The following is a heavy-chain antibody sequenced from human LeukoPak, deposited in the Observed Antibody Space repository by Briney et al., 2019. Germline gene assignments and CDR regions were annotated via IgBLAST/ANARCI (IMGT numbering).Heavy chain of an antibody. CDR1: GYSISSGYY. CDR3: ARLIEEEYCSSTSCYLPDY. J-gene: IGHJ4*02. V-gene: IGHV4-38-2*01. D-gene: IGHD2-2*01. CDR2: IYHSGST. Sequence: SETLSLTCAVSGYSISSGYYWGWIRQPPGKGLEWIGSIYHSGSTYYNPSLKSRVTISVDTSKNQFSLKLSSVTAADTAVYYCARLIEEEYCSSTSCYLPDYWGQGTLVTASS.